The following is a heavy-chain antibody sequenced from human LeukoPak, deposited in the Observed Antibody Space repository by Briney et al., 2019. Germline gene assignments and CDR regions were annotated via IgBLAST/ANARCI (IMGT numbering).Heavy chain of an antibody. CDR3: AKDQLGYCSSTSCCPFDY. V-gene: IGHV3-30*02. CDR1: GFTFSSYG. J-gene: IGHJ4*02. D-gene: IGHD2-2*01. CDR2: IRYDGSNK. Sequence: PGGSLRLSCAASGFTFSSYGMHWVRQAPGKGLEWVAFIRYDGSNKYYADSVKGRFTISRDNSKNTLYLQMNSLRAEDTAVYYCAKDQLGYCSSTSCCPFDYWGQGTLVTVFS.